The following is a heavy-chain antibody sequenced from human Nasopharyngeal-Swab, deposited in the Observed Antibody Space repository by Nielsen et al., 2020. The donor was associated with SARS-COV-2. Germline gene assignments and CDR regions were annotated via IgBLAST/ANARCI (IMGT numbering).Heavy chain of an antibody. D-gene: IGHD3-3*01. CDR1: GFTFSSYW. J-gene: IGHJ4*02. CDR3: ARETLEAASSHFDY. Sequence: GESLKISCAASGFTFSSYWMSWVRQAPGKGLEWVANIKQDGSEKYYVDSVKGRFTISRDNAKNSLYLQMNSLRPEDTAVYYCARETLEAASSHFDYWGQGTLVTVSS. CDR2: IKQDGSEK. V-gene: IGHV3-7*01.